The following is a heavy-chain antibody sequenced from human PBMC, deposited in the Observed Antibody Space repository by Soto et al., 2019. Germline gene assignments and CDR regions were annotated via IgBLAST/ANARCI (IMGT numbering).Heavy chain of an antibody. J-gene: IGHJ6*02. Sequence: EVQLVESGGGLVKPGGSLRLSCAASGFTFSNAWMNWVRQAPGKGLEWVGRIKSKTDGGTTDYAAPVKGRFTISRDDSKNTLYLQMNSLKTEDTAVYYCTTVGCSGGSCYVVLYYYYGMDVWGQGTTVTVSS. CDR2: IKSKTDGGTT. V-gene: IGHV3-15*07. CDR1: GFTFSNAW. D-gene: IGHD2-15*01. CDR3: TTVGCSGGSCYVVLYYYYGMDV.